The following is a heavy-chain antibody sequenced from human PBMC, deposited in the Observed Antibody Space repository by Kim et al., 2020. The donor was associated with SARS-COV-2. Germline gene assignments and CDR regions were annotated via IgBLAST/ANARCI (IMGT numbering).Heavy chain of an antibody. J-gene: IGHJ4*02. CDR3: AREGSSSQFDY. V-gene: IGHV7-4-1*02. Sequence: TYAQCFTGRFVFSLDTAVSTAYLQISSLKAEDTAVYYCAREGSSSQFDYWGQGTLVTVSS. D-gene: IGHD6-13*01.